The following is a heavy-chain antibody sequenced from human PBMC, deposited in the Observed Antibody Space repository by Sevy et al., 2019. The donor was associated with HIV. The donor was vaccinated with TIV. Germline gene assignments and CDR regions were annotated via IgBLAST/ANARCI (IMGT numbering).Heavy chain of an antibody. CDR1: GYTLTELS. V-gene: IGHV1-24*01. CDR2: FDPEDGET. Sequence: ASVKVSCKVSGYTLTELSMHWVRQAPGKGLEWMGGFDPEDGETIYAQKFQGRVTMTEDKSTDTAYMELSSLRSEDTAVYYCATGRSGYSSSWYVRDYYYGMDVWGQGTTVTVSS. CDR3: ATGRSGYSSSWYVRDYYYGMDV. J-gene: IGHJ6*02. D-gene: IGHD6-13*01.